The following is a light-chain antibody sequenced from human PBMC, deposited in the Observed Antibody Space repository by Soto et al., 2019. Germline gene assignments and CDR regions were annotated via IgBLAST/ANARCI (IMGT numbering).Light chain of an antibody. J-gene: IGKJ1*01. CDR2: GAS. CDR1: QSISSW. V-gene: IGKV1-5*01. Sequence: DIQMTQSPSTLSASVGDRVTITCRASQSISSWLAWYQQKPGKAPKLLIYGASTLQSGVPSRFSASGSGTHFTLTINSLQPEDFATYYCQQLNGSPWTFGQGTKVDIK. CDR3: QQLNGSPWT.